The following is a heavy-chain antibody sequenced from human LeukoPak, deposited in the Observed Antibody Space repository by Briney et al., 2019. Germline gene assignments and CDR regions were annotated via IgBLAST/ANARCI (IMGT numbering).Heavy chain of an antibody. V-gene: IGHV3-53*01. D-gene: IGHD6-13*01. CDR1: GFTVSSNY. J-gene: IGHJ4*02. CDR3: AREGVAAAGTFDY. CDR2: IYSGGST. Sequence: GGSLRLSCAASGFTVSSNYMSWVRQAPGKGLEWVSVIYSGGSTYYADSVKGRFTISRDNSKNTLYLQMNSLRAEDTAVYYCAREGVAAAGTFDYWGQGTLVTVSS.